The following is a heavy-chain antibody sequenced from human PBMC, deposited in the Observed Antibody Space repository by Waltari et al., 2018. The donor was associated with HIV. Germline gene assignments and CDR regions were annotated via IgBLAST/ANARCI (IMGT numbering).Heavy chain of an antibody. CDR1: GGSFSTYA. Sequence: QVRLVQSGAEVKKPGSSVKVSCKASGGSFSTYAVAWVRQALGHGLEWMGGIIPMLDTTNYAQKFQGRVTITADKSTNTAYLEVSRLSSEDTAIYFCASGGSAVTYFDFWGQGTMVTVSS. CDR2: IIPMLDTT. CDR3: ASGGSAVTYFDF. J-gene: IGHJ4*02. V-gene: IGHV1-69*06. D-gene: IGHD4-17*01.